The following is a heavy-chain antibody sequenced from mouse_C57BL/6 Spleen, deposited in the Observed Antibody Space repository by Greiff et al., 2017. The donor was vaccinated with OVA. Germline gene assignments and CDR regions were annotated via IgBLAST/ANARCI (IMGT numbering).Heavy chain of an antibody. V-gene: IGHV14-3*01. CDR3: ARSSYYYGSSYPDY. CDR1: GFYIKNTY. CDR2: IDTANGNT. D-gene: IGHD1-1*01. Sequence: VKLKQSVAELVRPGDSVKLTCTASGFYIKNTYMHWVKQRPEPGLEWIGRIDTANGNTKYDPKFQGKATITADTSSNTAYLQLSSLTSEDTAIYYCARSSYYYGSSYPDYWGQGTTLTVSS. J-gene: IGHJ2*01.